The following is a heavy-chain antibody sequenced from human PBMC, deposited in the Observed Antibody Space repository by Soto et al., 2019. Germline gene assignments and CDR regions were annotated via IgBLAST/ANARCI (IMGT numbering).Heavy chain of an antibody. J-gene: IGHJ6*02. Sequence: QVQLVESGGGVVQPGRSLRLSCAASGFTFSSYGMHWVRQAPGKGLEWVAVIWYDGSNKYYADSVKGRFTISRDKSKNTLYLQMNSLRAEDTAVYYCARDMMGDIVVVPAAAPSYYYYGMDVWGQGTTVTVSS. CDR2: IWYDGSNK. D-gene: IGHD2-2*01. CDR3: ARDMMGDIVVVPAAAPSYYYYGMDV. CDR1: GFTFSSYG. V-gene: IGHV3-33*01.